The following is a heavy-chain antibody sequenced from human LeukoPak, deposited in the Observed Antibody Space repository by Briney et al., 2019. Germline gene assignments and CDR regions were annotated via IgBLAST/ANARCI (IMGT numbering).Heavy chain of an antibody. CDR3: ARTHYAGGD. D-gene: IGHD3-16*01. CDR1: GGSISSGGYS. J-gene: IGHJ4*02. CDR2: IYHSGST. Sequence: SETLSLTCAVSGGSISSGGYSWSWIRQAPGKGLEWIGYIYHSGSTYYNPSLKSRVTISVDTSKNQFSLKLSSVTAADTAVYYCARTHYAGGDWGQGTLVTVSS. V-gene: IGHV4-30-2*01.